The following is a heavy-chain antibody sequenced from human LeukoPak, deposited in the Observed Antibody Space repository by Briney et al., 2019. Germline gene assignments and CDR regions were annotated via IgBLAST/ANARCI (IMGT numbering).Heavy chain of an antibody. CDR3: ARDQHDTWSRRGNFDS. J-gene: IGHJ4*02. CDR1: GFTFSSYW. V-gene: IGHV3-7*03. D-gene: IGHD3-3*01. CDR2: IKLDGSEK. Sequence: GGSLRLSCAASGFTFSSYWMSWVRQAPGKGLEWVANIKLDGSEKNYVDSVKGRFTISRDNTKNSLYLQMNSLRAEDTAVFYCARDQHDTWSRRGNFDSWGQGTLVIVSS.